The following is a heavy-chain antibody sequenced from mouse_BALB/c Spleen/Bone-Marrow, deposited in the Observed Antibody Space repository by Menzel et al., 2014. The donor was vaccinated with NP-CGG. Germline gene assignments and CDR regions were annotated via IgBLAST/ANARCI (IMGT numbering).Heavy chain of an antibody. Sequence: VQLQESGPGLVSPSQRLSITCTVSGFSLSRYNLHWVRQPPGKGLEWLGMIWNGGSTDYNSALKSRLSISKDNSKSQVFLKMNSLQTDDTAMYYCARNYYGIPYYFDYWGQGTTLTVSS. V-gene: IGHV2-6-4*01. D-gene: IGHD1-1*01. J-gene: IGHJ2*01. CDR1: GFSLSRYN. CDR2: IWNGGST. CDR3: ARNYYGIPYYFDY.